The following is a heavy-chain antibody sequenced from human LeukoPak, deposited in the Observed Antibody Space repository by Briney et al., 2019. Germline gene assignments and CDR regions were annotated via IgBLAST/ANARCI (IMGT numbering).Heavy chain of an antibody. D-gene: IGHD5-18*01. V-gene: IGHV1-69*05. CDR3: ARALREYSYGEVYAFDI. CDR1: GYTFTGYY. J-gene: IGHJ3*02. Sequence: SVKVSCKASGYTFTGYYMHWVRQAPGQGLEWMGGIIPIFGTANYAQKFQGRVTITTDESTSTAYMELSSLRSEDTAVYYCARALREYSYGEVYAFDIWSQGTMVTVSS. CDR2: IIPIFGTA.